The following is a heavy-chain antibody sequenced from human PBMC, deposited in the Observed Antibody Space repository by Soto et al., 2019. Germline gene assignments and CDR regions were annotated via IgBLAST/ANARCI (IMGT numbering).Heavy chain of an antibody. CDR1: GYTFTSYA. D-gene: IGHD1-7*01. CDR2: INAGNGNT. V-gene: IGHV1-3*01. J-gene: IGHJ4*02. CDR3: ARNDELELRVDY. Sequence: QVQLVQSGAEVKKPGASVKVSCKASGYTFTSYAMHWVRQAPGQRLEWMGWINAGNGNTKYSQKFQGRGTITRDTSASTGYMELSSVRSEDTAVYYCARNDELELRVDYWGQGTLVTVSS.